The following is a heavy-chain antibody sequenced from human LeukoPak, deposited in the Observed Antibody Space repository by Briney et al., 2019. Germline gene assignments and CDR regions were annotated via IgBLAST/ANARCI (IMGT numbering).Heavy chain of an antibody. D-gene: IGHD5-24*01. J-gene: IGHJ3*02. CDR1: GGSISSYY. CDR3: ARGPGWHDAFDI. Sequence: ALETLSLTCTVSGGSISSYYWSWIRQPPGKGLEWIGYIYYSGSTNYNPSLKSRVTISVDTSKNQFSLKLSSVTAADTAVYYCARGPGWHDAFDIWGQGTMVTVSS. V-gene: IGHV4-59*01. CDR2: IYYSGST.